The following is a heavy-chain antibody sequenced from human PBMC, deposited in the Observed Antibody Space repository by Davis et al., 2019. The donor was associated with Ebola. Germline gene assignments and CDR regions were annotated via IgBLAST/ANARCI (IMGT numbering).Heavy chain of an antibody. CDR3: ARGEVVVITTLVDY. J-gene: IGHJ4*02. CDR2: ISYDGSNK. D-gene: IGHD3-22*01. Sequence: PGGSLRLSCAASGFTFSSYGMHWVRQAPGKGLEWVAVISYDGSNKYYADSVKGRFTISRDNSKNSLYLQMNSLRAEDTAVYYCARGEVVVITTLVDYWGQGTLVTVSS. V-gene: IGHV3-33*05. CDR1: GFTFSSYG.